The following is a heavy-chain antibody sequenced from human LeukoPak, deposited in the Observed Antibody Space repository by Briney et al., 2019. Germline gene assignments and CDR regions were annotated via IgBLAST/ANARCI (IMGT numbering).Heavy chain of an antibody. CDR1: GYTFSGCY. V-gene: IGHV1-2*02. Sequence: ASVKVSCKASGYTFSGCYMRWVRQAPGQGLEWMGWINPNSGGTNYAQKFQGRVTMTRDASISTAYMELSRLRSDDTAVYDRAGAGRDRGVGLRGADYFDYCCQGPRVPVSS. CDR3: AGAGRDRGVGLRGADYFDY. J-gene: IGHJ4*02. D-gene: IGHD2-8*01. CDR2: INPNSGGT.